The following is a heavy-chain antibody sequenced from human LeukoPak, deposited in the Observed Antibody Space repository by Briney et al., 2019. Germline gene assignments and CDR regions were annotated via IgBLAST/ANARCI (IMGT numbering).Heavy chain of an antibody. Sequence: GASVKVSCKASGYTFTSYGISWVRQAIGQGLEWMGWMNPNSGNTGYAQKFQGRVTMTRNTSISTAYMELSSLRSEDTAVYYCASHYYGSGSYLYGMDVWGQGTTVTVSS. CDR3: ASHYYGSGSYLYGMDV. V-gene: IGHV1-8*02. D-gene: IGHD3-10*01. CDR1: GYTFTSYG. CDR2: MNPNSGNT. J-gene: IGHJ6*02.